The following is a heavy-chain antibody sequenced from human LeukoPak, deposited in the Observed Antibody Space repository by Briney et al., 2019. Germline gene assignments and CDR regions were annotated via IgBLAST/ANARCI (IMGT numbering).Heavy chain of an antibody. D-gene: IGHD2-15*01. CDR2: ISWNSGSI. CDR3: AKEIGYCSGGSCYGPFDY. V-gene: IGHV3-9*01. Sequence: GGSLRLSCAASGFTFDDYAMHWVRQAPGKGLEWVSGISWNSGSIGYADSVKGRFTISRDNAKNSLYLQMNSLRAEDTALYYCAKEIGYCSGGSCYGPFDYWGQGTLVTVSP. CDR1: GFTFDDYA. J-gene: IGHJ4*02.